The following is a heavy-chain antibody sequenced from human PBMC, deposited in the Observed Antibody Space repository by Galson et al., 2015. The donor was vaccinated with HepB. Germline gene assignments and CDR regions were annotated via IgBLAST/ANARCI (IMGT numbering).Heavy chain of an antibody. Sequence: SLRLSCAASGFTFSSYSMNWVRQAPGKGLEWVSYISSSSSTIYYADSVKGRFTISRDNAKNSLYLQMNSLRAEDTAVYYCASSSGWYDRGYGLDYWGQGTLVTVSS. V-gene: IGHV3-48*01. J-gene: IGHJ4*02. CDR1: GFTFSSYS. CDR3: ASSSGWYDRGYGLDY. CDR2: ISSSSSTI. D-gene: IGHD6-19*01.